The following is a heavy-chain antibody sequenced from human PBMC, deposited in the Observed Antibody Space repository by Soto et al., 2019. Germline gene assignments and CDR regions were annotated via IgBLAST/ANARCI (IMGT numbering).Heavy chain of an antibody. CDR1: GFTVTSYS. V-gene: IGHV3-23*01. D-gene: IGHD6-13*01. J-gene: IGHJ6*03. CDR2: ISGTSVGST. CDR3: AKGSSSSLSHMDV. Sequence: GGSLRLSCAASGFTVTSYSMTWVRQAPGKGLEWVSGISGTSVGSTYYADSVKGRFTISRDNSMNTLYLQMNSLRAEDTAIYYCAKGSSSSLSHMDVWGKGTTVTVSS.